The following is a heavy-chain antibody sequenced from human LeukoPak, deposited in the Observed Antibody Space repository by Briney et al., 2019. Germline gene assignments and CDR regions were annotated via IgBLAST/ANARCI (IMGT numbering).Heavy chain of an antibody. J-gene: IGHJ3*02. CDR1: GFTFSSYS. D-gene: IGHD6-13*01. CDR3: ARDIGIAAAGTGDDPFDI. V-gene: IGHV3-21*01. Sequence: GGSLRLSCAASGFTFSSYSMNWVRQATGKGLEWVSSIRSSSIYIYYADSVKGLFTISRDNAKNSLYRQMNSLRAEDTAVYYCARDIGIAAAGTGDDPFDILGQGTMVTVSS. CDR2: IRSSSIYI.